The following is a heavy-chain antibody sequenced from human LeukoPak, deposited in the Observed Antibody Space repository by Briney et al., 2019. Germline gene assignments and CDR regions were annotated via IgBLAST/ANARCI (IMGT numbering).Heavy chain of an antibody. Sequence: GGSLRLSCAASGFTFSSYGMSWVRQAPGKGLEWVSAISGSGGSTYYADSVKGRFTISRDNSKNTLYLQMNSLRAEDTAVYYCARGRYFDWLLYSHDYWGQGTLVTVSS. CDR2: ISGSGGST. D-gene: IGHD3-9*01. CDR3: ARGRYFDWLLYSHDY. V-gene: IGHV3-23*01. J-gene: IGHJ4*02. CDR1: GFTFSSYG.